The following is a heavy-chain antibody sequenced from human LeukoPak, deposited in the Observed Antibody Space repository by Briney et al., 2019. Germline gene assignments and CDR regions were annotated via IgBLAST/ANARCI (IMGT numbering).Heavy chain of an antibody. Sequence: PSETLSLTCTVSVDSIFSYDGTCIRQPPGEGLEYIGDIDYCGSTNYNPSIKGRVNMSVYTSKHPFSLNLSCVTVADPAMYYCVRIVHREYYFDFWGQGTLVTVSS. D-gene: IGHD2-15*01. V-gene: IGHV4-59*01. J-gene: IGHJ4*02. CDR2: IDYCGST. CDR3: VRIVHREYYFDF. CDR1: VDSIFSYD.